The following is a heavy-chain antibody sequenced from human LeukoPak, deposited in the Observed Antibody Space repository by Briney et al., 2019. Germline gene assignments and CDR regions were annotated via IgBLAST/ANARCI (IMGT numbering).Heavy chain of an antibody. CDR3: ARGTGAYMTTVTNFDY. CDR2: INTNTGNP. V-gene: IGHV7-4-1*01. CDR1: GYTFTGYY. D-gene: IGHD4-17*01. Sequence: ASVKVSCKASGYTFTGYYMHWVRQAPGQGLEWMGWINTNTGNPTYAQGFTGRFVFSLNTSVSTAYLQIGSLKAEDTAVYYCARGTGAYMTTVTNFDYWGQGTLVTVSS. J-gene: IGHJ4*02.